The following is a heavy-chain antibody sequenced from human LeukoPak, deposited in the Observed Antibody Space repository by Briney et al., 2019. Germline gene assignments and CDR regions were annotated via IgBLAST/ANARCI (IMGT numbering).Heavy chain of an antibody. CDR1: GFTFDDYG. CDR2: INWNGGST. Sequence: GGSLRLSCAASGFTFDDYGMSWVRQAPGKGLEWVSGINWNGGSTGYADSVKGRFTISRDNAKNSLYLQMNSLRAEDTALYYCARIEGDCSSTSCWINYFDYWGQGTLVTVSS. V-gene: IGHV3-20*04. J-gene: IGHJ4*02. D-gene: IGHD2-2*01. CDR3: ARIEGDCSSTSCWINYFDY.